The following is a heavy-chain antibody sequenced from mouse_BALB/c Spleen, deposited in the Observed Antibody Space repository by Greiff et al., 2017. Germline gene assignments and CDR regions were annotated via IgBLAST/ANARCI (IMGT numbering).Heavy chain of an antibody. CDR3: ASESGFHYGSSFYAMDY. J-gene: IGHJ4*01. CDR2: ISSGGSYT. CDR1: GFTFSSYA. Sequence: EVKVVESGGGLVKPGGSLKLSCAASGFTFSSYAMSWVRQSPEKRLEWVAEISSGGSYTYYPDTVTGRFTISRDNAKNTLYLEMSSLRSEDTAMYYCASESGFHYGSSFYAMDYWGQGTSVTVSS. D-gene: IGHD1-1*01. V-gene: IGHV5-9-4*01.